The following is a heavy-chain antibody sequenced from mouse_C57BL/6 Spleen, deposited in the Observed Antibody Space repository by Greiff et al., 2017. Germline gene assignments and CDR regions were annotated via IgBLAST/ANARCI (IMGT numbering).Heavy chain of an antibody. CDR3: ARDGIYYYGSSYGFAY. CDR2: ISNGGGST. J-gene: IGHJ3*01. Sequence: EVKLEESGGGLVQPGGSLKLSCAASGFTFSDYYMYWVRQTPEKRLEWVAYISNGGGSTYYPDNVKGRFTISRDNAKNTLYLQMSRLKSEDTAMYYCARDGIYYYGSSYGFAYWGQGTLVTVSA. V-gene: IGHV5-12*01. CDR1: GFTFSDYY. D-gene: IGHD1-1*01.